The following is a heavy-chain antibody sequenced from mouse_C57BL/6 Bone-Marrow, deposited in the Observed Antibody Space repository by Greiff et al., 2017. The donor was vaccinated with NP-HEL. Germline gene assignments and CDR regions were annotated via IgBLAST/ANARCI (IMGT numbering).Heavy chain of an antibody. CDR3: AHYYGSSGYYAMDY. CDR1: GYTFTDYN. J-gene: IGHJ4*01. Sequence: EVKLLESGPELVKPGASVKMSCKASGYTFTDYNMHWVKQSHGKSLEWIGYINPNNGGTSYNQKFKGKATLTVNKSSSTAYMELRSLTSEDSAVYYCAHYYGSSGYYAMDYWGQGTSVTVSS. V-gene: IGHV1-22*01. D-gene: IGHD1-1*01. CDR2: INPNNGGT.